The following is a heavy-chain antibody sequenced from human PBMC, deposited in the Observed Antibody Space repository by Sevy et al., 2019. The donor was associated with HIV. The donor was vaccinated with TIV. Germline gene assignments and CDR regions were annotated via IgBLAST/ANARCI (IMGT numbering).Heavy chain of an antibody. D-gene: IGHD3-16*01. CDR1: GFTFSSYA. V-gene: IGHV3-64*01. CDR3: ARDGGGQGPDY. Sequence: GGSLRLSCAASGFTFSSYAMHWVRQAPGKGLEYVSAISSNGGSTYYANSVKGRFTISRENSKNTLYLQMGSLRAEDMAVYYCARDGGGQGPDYWGQGTLVTVSS. J-gene: IGHJ4*02. CDR2: ISSNGGST.